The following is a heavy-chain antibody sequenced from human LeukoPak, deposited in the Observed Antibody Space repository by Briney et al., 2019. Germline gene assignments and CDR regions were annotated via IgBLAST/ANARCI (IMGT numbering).Heavy chain of an antibody. CDR3: AKDRSPRGYSYGYFDY. J-gene: IGHJ4*02. CDR1: GGSISSYY. Sequence: SETLSLTCSVSGGSISSYYWSWIRQPPGKRPEWIGYINNSGSTNYNPSVKSRVTISVDTSKKQFSLRLSSVTTADTAVYYCAKDRSPRGYSYGYFDYWGQGILVTVSS. V-gene: IGHV4-59*01. CDR2: INNSGST. D-gene: IGHD5-18*01.